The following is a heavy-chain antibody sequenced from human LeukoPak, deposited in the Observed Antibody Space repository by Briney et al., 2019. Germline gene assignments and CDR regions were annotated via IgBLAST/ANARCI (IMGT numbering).Heavy chain of an antibody. V-gene: IGHV5-51*01. Sequence: GESPNFSCKTSGYSFTNYWIGWVRQMPGKGLEWMGIIHPGHSETRYTPSFEGQVTFSVDKSISTAYLLWSSLRASDTAIFYCVRLEIGGYYYVQYWGPETLVTVS. D-gene: IGHD3-22*01. CDR2: IHPGHSET. J-gene: IGHJ4*02. CDR1: GYSFTNYW. CDR3: VRLEIGGYYYVQY.